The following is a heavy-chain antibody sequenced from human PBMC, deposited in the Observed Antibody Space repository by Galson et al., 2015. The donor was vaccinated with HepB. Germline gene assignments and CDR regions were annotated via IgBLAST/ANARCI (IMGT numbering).Heavy chain of an antibody. CDR1: GGSVSSGSYY. CDR2: IYYSGST. Sequence: ETLSLTCTVSGGSVSSGSYYWSWIRQPPGKGLEWIGNIYYSGSTNYNPSLKSRVTISVDTSKNQFSLKLSSVTAADTAVYYCARSIGSPPRYSSGWYGYYYYGMDVWGQGTTVTVSS. D-gene: IGHD6-19*01. J-gene: IGHJ6*02. CDR3: ARSIGSPPRYSSGWYGYYYYGMDV. V-gene: IGHV4-61*01.